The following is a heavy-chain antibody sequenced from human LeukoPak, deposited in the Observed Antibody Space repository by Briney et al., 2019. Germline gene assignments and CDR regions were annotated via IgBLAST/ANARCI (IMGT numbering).Heavy chain of an antibody. J-gene: IGHJ4*02. CDR1: GFTFSSYS. Sequence: GGSLRLSCAASGFTFSSYSMNWVRQAPGKGLEWVSVIYSGGSTYYADSVKGRFTISRDNSKNTLYLQMNSLRAEDTAVYYCARDRYSGYGDWGQGTLVTVSS. CDR3: ARDRYSGYGD. D-gene: IGHD5-12*01. CDR2: IYSGGST. V-gene: IGHV3-53*01.